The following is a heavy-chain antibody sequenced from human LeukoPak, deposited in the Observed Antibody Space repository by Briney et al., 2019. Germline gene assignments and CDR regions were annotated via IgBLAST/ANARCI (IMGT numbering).Heavy chain of an antibody. J-gene: IGHJ4*02. CDR2: ISGGGNST. V-gene: IGHV3-23*01. Sequence: GGPLSLPCAASGFTFSSYVMSWSRQAPGKGLEWVSTISGGGNSTYYADSVKGRFTISRDNSKNTLYLQMNSLRAEDTAIYYCAKARQGHFDYWGQGTLVTVSS. CDR3: AKARQGHFDY. CDR1: GFTFSSYV.